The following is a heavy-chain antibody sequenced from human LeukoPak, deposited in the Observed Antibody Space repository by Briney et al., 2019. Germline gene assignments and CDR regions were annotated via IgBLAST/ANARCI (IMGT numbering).Heavy chain of an antibody. CDR2: ISYDGSNK. V-gene: IGHV3-30-3*01. CDR3: ARPLRERMSSSWSFDY. J-gene: IGHJ4*02. Sequence: GGSLRLSCAASGFIFSSYAMHWVRQAPGKGLEWVAVISYDGSNKYYADSVKGRFTISRDNSKNTLYLQMNSLRAEDTAAYYCARPLRERMSSSWSFDYWGQGTLVTVSS. CDR1: GFIFSSYA. D-gene: IGHD6-13*01.